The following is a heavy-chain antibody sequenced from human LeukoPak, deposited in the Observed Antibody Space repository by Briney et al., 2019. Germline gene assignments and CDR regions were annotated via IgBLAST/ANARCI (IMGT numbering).Heavy chain of an antibody. CDR1: GYSSTIFE. Sequence: ASVKVACKPSGYSSTIFEINWVRQPTEQGLEWMGWVNPNSGDTDYAQKFQGRLTMTRNTSISTAYMELSGLRLEDTAVYYCSRGPRFDPWGQGTQVTVSS. V-gene: IGHV1-8*01. J-gene: IGHJ5*02. CDR2: VNPNSGDT. CDR3: SRGPRFDP.